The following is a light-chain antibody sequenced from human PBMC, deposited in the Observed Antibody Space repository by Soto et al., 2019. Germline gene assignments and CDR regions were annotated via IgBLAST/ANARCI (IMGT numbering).Light chain of an antibody. CDR1: QSVSSN. Sequence: MTQSPSTLSVSPGERATLSCRASQSVSSNLAWYQHKPGQAPRLLMYGASTRATGVPARFSGSGSGTEFTLTISSLQSEDFAVYYCQQYTDWPLTFGQATRVEIK. V-gene: IGKV3-15*01. CDR3: QQYTDWPLT. CDR2: GAS. J-gene: IGKJ1*01.